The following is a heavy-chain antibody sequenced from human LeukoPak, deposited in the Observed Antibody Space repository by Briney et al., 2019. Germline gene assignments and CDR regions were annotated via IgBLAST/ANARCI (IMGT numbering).Heavy chain of an antibody. CDR3: ARDPVYYDYVWGSYLDY. J-gene: IGHJ4*02. V-gene: IGHV3-30*04. CDR2: ISYDGSNK. Sequence: GRSLRLSCAASGFTSSSYAMHWVRQAPGKGLEWVAVISYDGSNKYYADSVKGRFTISRDNSKNTLYLQMNSLRAEDTAVYYCARDPVYYDYVWGSYLDYWGQGTLVTVSS. D-gene: IGHD3-16*02. CDR1: GFTSSSYA.